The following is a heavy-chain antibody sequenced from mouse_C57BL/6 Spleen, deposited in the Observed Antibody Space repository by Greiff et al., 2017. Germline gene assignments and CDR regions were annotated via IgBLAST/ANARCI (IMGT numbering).Heavy chain of an antibody. CDR2: ISDGGSYT. CDR1: GFTFSSYA. D-gene: IGHD1-1*01. CDR3: ARGTSYYGSTSWFAY. J-gene: IGHJ3*01. Sequence: EVNLVESGGGLVKPGGSLKLSCAASGFTFSSYAMSWVRQTPEKRLEWVATISDGGSYTYYPDNVKGRFTISRDNAKNNLYLQMSHLKSEDTAMYYCARGTSYYGSTSWFAYWGQGTLVTVSA. V-gene: IGHV5-4*03.